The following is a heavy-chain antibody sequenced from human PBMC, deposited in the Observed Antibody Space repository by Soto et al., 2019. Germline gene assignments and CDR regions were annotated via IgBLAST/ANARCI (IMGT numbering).Heavy chain of an antibody. Sequence: GSLRLSCAASGFTFSSYAMTWVRQAPGKGLEWVSFISGSGDSTYYADSVKGRFTISRDNSKNTVYLQTNSLRADDTAVYYCAKAARYYYDSSFYYVDYWAQGTLVTVSS. V-gene: IGHV3-23*01. D-gene: IGHD3-22*01. CDR3: AKAARYYYDSSFYYVDY. CDR1: GFTFSSYA. CDR2: ISGSGDST. J-gene: IGHJ4*02.